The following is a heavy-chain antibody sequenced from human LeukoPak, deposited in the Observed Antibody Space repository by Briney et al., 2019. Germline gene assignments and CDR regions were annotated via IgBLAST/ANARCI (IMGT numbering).Heavy chain of an antibody. CDR1: GFTFSTYP. V-gene: IGHV3-30*14. CDR3: ARVYDTTGYYHYFDS. D-gene: IGHD3-22*01. Sequence: QPGGSLRLSCEASGFTFSTYPMHWVRQAPDKGLEWVAMISHHGSNEYYADSVKGRFTISRDNSKNTLYLQMNNPRVEDTAIYYCARVYDTTGYYHYFDSWGQGTLVTVSS. CDR2: ISHHGSNE. J-gene: IGHJ4*02.